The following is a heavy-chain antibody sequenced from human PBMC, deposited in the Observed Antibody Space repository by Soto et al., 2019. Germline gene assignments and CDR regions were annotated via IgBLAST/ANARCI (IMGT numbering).Heavy chain of an antibody. CDR1: GFTFNTYG. Sequence: LRLSCAASGFTFNTYGMYWVRQAPGKGLEWVAAISYDGSNKYHADSVKGRFTISRDNSKNTLYLQMNSLRVEDTAVYYCAKDILRYTYGACDYCGQGPLVTVYS. CDR2: ISYDGSNK. J-gene: IGHJ4*02. CDR3: AKDILRYTYGACDY. V-gene: IGHV3-30*18. D-gene: IGHD5-18*01.